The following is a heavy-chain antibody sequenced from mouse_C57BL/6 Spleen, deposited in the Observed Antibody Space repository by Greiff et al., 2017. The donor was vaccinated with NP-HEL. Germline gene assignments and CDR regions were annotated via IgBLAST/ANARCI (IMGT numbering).Heavy chain of an antibody. CDR3: ARREPSMDY. Sequence: QVQLKQSGAELARPGASVKLSCKASGYTFTSYGISWVKQRTGQGLEWIGEIYPRSGNTYYNEKFKGKATLTADKSSSTAYMELRSLTSEDSAVYFCARREPSMDYWGQGTSVTVSS. CDR1: GYTFTSYG. J-gene: IGHJ4*01. CDR2: IYPRSGNT. D-gene: IGHD6-1*01. V-gene: IGHV1-81*01.